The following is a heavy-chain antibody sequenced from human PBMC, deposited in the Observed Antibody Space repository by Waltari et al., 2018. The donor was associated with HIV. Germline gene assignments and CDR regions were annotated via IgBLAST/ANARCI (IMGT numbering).Heavy chain of an antibody. CDR1: GGSISSGGYY. CDR2: IYYSGST. Sequence: QVQLQESGPGLVTPSQTLSLTCLVPGGSISSGGYYWSWIRQHPGEGLEWIGYIYYSGSTYYNPSLKSRVTISVDTSKNQFSLKVNSVTAADTAIYYCTRSRESSSWLFDYWGQGTLVTVSS. V-gene: IGHV4-31*03. CDR3: TRSRESSSWLFDY. J-gene: IGHJ4*02. D-gene: IGHD6-13*01.